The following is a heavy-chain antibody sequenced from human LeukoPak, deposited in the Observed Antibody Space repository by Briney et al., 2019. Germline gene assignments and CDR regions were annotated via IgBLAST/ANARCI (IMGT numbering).Heavy chain of an antibody. CDR1: GGSISNTVFY. J-gene: IGHJ4*02. Sequence: KPSETLSLTCTVSGGSISNTVFYWGWVRQPPGKALEWIGAVYYSGSTYFNPSLKSRVTISVDTSKNQFSLSLSSVTAADTAVYYCARQSYSGAHESPDVWGQGTLVTVSS. V-gene: IGHV4-39*01. CDR3: ARQSYSGAHESPDV. CDR2: VYYSGST. D-gene: IGHD6-19*01.